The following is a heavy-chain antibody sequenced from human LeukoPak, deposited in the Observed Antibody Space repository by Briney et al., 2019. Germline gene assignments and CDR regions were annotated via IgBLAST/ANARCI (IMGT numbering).Heavy chain of an antibody. J-gene: IGHJ3*02. Sequence: SETLSLTCTVSGGSISSSSYYWGWIRQPPGKGLEWIGSIYYSGSTYYNPSLKSRVTISVGTSKNQFSLKLSSVTAADTAVYYCARQREWLFAFDIWGQGTMVTVSS. D-gene: IGHD3-3*01. CDR2: IYYSGST. V-gene: IGHV4-39*01. CDR3: ARQREWLFAFDI. CDR1: GGSISSSSYY.